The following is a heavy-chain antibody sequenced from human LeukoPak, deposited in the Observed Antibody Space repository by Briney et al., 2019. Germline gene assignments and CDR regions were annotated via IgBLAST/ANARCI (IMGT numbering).Heavy chain of an antibody. Sequence: GGSLRLSCAVSGFTFSSYAMSWVRQAPGKGLEWVAFVRYDGSNKKYADSVKGRFTISRDNSKNTLYLQMNSLRAEDTAVYYCARGVVKAAEYFQHWGQGTLVTVSS. V-gene: IGHV3-30*02. J-gene: IGHJ1*01. D-gene: IGHD3-3*01. CDR3: ARGVVKAAEYFQH. CDR2: VRYDGSNK. CDR1: GFTFSSYA.